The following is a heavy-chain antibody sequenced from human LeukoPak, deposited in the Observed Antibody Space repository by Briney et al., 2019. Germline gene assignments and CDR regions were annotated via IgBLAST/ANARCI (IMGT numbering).Heavy chain of an antibody. J-gene: IGHJ4*02. V-gene: IGHV3-23*01. D-gene: IGHD4-23*01. Sequence: RPGGSLRLSCAASGFTFSSYVMSWVRQAPGKGLEWVSAISGSGDRTFYADSVKGRFTISRGNSKNSLYLQMNSLRAEDTAVYYCAKDFYGGNSLNYFDSWGQGTLVTVSS. CDR2: ISGSGDRT. CDR3: AKDFYGGNSLNYFDS. CDR1: GFTFSSYV.